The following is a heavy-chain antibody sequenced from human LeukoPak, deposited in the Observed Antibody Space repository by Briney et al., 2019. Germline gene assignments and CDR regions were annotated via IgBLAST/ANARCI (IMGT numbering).Heavy chain of an antibody. D-gene: IGHD1-26*01. CDR3: ARFDSGSYYDADY. J-gene: IGHJ4*02. CDR2: INPNSGGT. Sequence: GASVKVSCKASGYTFTGYYMHWVRQAPGQGLEWMGWINPNSGGTNYAQKFQGRVTMTRDTSISTAYMELSRLRSDDTAVYYCARFDSGSYYDADYWGQGTLVTVSS. V-gene: IGHV1-2*02. CDR1: GYTFTGYY.